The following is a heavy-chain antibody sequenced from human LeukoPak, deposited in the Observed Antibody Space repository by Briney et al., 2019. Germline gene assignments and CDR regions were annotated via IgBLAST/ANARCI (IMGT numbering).Heavy chain of an antibody. CDR2: INHSGST. J-gene: IGHJ6*03. CDR3: ARTTTVRGTYYMDV. V-gene: IGHV4-34*01. D-gene: IGHD3-10*01. Sequence: PSETLSLTCAVYGGSFSGYYWSWIRQPPGKGLEWIGEINHSGSTNYNPSLKSRVTISVDTAKNQFSLKLSSVTAADTAVYYCARTTTVRGTYYMDVWGKGTTVTISS. CDR1: GGSFSGYY.